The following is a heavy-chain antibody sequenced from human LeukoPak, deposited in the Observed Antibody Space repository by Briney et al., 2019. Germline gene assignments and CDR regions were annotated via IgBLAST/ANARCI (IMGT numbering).Heavy chain of an antibody. CDR2: IYHSGST. D-gene: IGHD3-22*01. J-gene: IGHJ4*02. V-gene: IGHV4-4*02. CDR1: GASISSTNW. Sequence: SETLSLTCAVSGASISSTNWWSWVRQPPGKGLEWIGQIYHSGSTNYNPSLKSRVTMSVDKSKNQFSLKLTSVTAADTAVYYCARLDYYDSTGYFAYWGQGTLVTVSS. CDR3: ARLDYYDSTGYFAY.